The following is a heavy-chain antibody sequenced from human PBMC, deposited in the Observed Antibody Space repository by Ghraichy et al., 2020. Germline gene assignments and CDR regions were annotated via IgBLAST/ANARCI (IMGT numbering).Heavy chain of an antibody. CDR2: IYYSGST. D-gene: IGHD3-10*01. V-gene: IGHV4-59*08. CDR3: ARHWGSGSYYWFDY. CDR1: GGSISSYY. Sequence: SETLSLTCTVSGGSISSYYWSWIRQPPGKGLEWIGYIYYSGSTNYNPSLKSRVTISVDTSKNQFSLKLSSVTAADTAVYYCARHWGSGSYYWFDYLGQGTLVTVYS. J-gene: IGHJ4*02.